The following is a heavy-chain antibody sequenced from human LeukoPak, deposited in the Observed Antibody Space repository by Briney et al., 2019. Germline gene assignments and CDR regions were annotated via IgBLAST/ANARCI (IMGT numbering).Heavy chain of an antibody. J-gene: IGHJ6*03. D-gene: IGHD6-19*01. CDR2: IYYSGST. CDR3: ARGALGTVAGTWPYYYYMDV. CDR1: RGSISSYY. V-gene: IGHV4-59*01. Sequence: SETLSLTCTVSRGSISSYYWSWIRQPPGKGLEWIGYIYYSGSTNYNPSLKSRVTISVDTSKNQFSLKLSSVTAADTAVYYCARGALGTVAGTWPYYYYMDVWGKGTTVTVSS.